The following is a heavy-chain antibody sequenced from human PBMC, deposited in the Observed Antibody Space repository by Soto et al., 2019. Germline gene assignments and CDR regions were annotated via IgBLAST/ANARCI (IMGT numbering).Heavy chain of an antibody. CDR1: GFTFSSYA. J-gene: IGHJ4*02. V-gene: IGHV3-23*01. D-gene: IGHD6-13*01. CDR3: ARDPGIAAVEDY. Sequence: PGGSLRLSCAASGFTFSSYAMSWVRQAPGKGLEWVSAISGSGGSTYYADSVKGRFTISRDNSKNTLYLQMNSLRAEDTAVYYGARDPGIAAVEDYWGQGTLVTVSS. CDR2: ISGSGGST.